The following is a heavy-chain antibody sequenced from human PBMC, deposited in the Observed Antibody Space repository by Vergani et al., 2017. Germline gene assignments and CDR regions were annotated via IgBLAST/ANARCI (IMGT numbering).Heavy chain of an antibody. J-gene: IGHJ6*02. CDR3: ARDPRGYGGDPEDYYYGMDV. Sequence: QVQLVQSGSELKTPGASVKVSCKASGYILSRYSIYRVRQAPGQGLEWMGRIIPVLGKPKYAQDFQGRLTITADTSTSTAYMELTSLRSQDTAVYYCARDPRGYGGDPEDYYYGMDVWGQGTTVTVSS. CDR1: GYILSRYS. CDR2: IIPVLGKP. D-gene: IGHD2-21*02. V-gene: IGHV1-69*08.